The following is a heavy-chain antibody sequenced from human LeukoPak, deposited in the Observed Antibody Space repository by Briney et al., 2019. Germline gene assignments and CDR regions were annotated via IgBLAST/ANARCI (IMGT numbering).Heavy chain of an antibody. J-gene: IGHJ4*02. Sequence: GGSLRLSCAASGFTFSSCAMSWVRQAPGKRLEWVSTITGGGGTTYYADSVKGRFTISRDTSKNTLFLQMNSLRAEDTAVYYCARMREYSGNSYPNFDYWGQGTLVTVSS. CDR1: GFTFSSCA. D-gene: IGHD1-26*01. CDR3: ARMREYSGNSYPNFDY. V-gene: IGHV3-23*01. CDR2: ITGGGGTT.